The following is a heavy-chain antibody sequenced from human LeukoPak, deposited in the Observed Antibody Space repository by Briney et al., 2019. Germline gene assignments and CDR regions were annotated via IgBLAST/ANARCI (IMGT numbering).Heavy chain of an antibody. Sequence: PSETLSLTCTVSGGSLTSYYWSWIRQPPGKGLEWIGYIYYTGTTNYNPSLKSRVTISVDTSKNQFSLKLSSVTAADTAVYYCASLRFLEWLGWFDPWGQGTLVTVSS. CDR1: GGSLTSYY. J-gene: IGHJ5*02. CDR3: ASLRFLEWLGWFDP. CDR2: IYYTGTT. V-gene: IGHV4-59*08. D-gene: IGHD3-3*01.